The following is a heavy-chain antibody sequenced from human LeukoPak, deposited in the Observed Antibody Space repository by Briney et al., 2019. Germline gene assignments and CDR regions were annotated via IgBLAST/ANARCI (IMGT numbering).Heavy chain of an antibody. CDR2: INPSGGST. CDR3: ARRGKNYYDSSSEEAFDI. J-gene: IGHJ3*02. CDR1: GGTFSSYA. D-gene: IGHD3-22*01. V-gene: IGHV1-46*01. Sequence: ASVKVSCKASGGTFSSYAINWVRQAPGQGLEWMGIINPSGGSTSYAQKFQGRVTMTRDTSTSTVYMELSSLRSEDTAVYYCARRGKNYYDSSSEEAFDIWGQGTMVTVSS.